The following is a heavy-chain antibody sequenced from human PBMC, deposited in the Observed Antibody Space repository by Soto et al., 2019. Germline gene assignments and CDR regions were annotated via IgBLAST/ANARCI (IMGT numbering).Heavy chain of an antibody. CDR1: GGSFSGYY. CDR2: INHSGST. D-gene: IGHD3-16*02. Sequence: SETLSLTCAVYGGSFSGYYWSWIRQPPGKGLEWIGEINHSGSTNYNPSLKSRVTISVDTSKNQFSLKLSSVTAADTAVYYCARGYDYIWGSYRYPLHYFDYWGQGTLVTVSS. V-gene: IGHV4-34*01. J-gene: IGHJ4*02. CDR3: ARGYDYIWGSYRYPLHYFDY.